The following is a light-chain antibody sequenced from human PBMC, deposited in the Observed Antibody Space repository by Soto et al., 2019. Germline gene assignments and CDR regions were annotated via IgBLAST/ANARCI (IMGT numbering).Light chain of an antibody. CDR1: QSVSSY. CDR3: QQRSNWLT. V-gene: IGKV3-11*01. J-gene: IGKJ4*01. Sequence: EIVLTQSPATLSLSPGERATLSCRASQSVSSYLAWYQQKPGQAPRLLINDASNRATGIPARFSGSGSGTDFTLTNSSLEPEDFAVYYCQQRSNWLTFGGGTKVEIK. CDR2: DAS.